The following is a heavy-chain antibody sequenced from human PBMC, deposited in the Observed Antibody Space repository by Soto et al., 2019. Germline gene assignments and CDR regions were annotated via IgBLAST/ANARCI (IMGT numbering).Heavy chain of an antibody. CDR2: ISSSSSSYI. CDR3: ATAPVVVVAARSDY. CDR1: GFTFSSYS. D-gene: IGHD2-15*01. Sequence: EVQLVESGGGLVKPGGSLRLSCAASGFTFSSYSMNWVRQAPGKGLEWVSSISSSSSSYIYYADSVKGRFTISRDNAKNSLYLQMNSLRAEDTAVYYCATAPVVVVAARSDYWGQGTLVTVSS. V-gene: IGHV3-21*01. J-gene: IGHJ4*02.